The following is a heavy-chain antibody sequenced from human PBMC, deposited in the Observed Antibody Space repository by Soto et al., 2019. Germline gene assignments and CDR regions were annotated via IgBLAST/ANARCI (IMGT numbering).Heavy chain of an antibody. CDR2: ISGSGGST. CDR3: AKDPVGSSWYDHFDY. D-gene: IGHD6-13*01. CDR1: GFTFSSYA. J-gene: IGHJ4*02. Sequence: PGGSLRLSCAASGFTFSSYAMSWVRQAPGKGLEWVSAISGSGGSTYYADSVKGRFTISRDNSKNTLYLHMNSLRAEDTAVYYCAKDPVGSSWYDHFDYWGQGTLVTVSS. V-gene: IGHV3-23*01.